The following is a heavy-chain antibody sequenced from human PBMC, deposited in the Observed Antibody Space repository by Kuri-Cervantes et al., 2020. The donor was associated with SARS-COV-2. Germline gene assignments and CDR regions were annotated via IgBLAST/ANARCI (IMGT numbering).Heavy chain of an antibody. D-gene: IGHD7-27*01. CDR2: ISSSGSYS. V-gene: IGHV3-11*06. CDR1: GFTFSDYY. CDR3: AREEGGELGEAFDY. Sequence: GGSLRLSCEASGFTFSDYYMSWIRQAPGKGLEWIAYISSSGSYSQSADSVKGRLTISRDNAKTSVYLQMNSLKVEDTAVYYCAREEGGELGEAFDYWGQGALVTVSS. J-gene: IGHJ4*02.